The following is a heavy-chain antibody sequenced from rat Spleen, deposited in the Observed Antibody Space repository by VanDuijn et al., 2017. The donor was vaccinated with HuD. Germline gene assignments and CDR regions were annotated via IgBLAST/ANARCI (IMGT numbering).Heavy chain of an antibody. CDR1: GFTFSNYA. CDR2: ITNSGGST. D-gene: IGHD1-6*01. J-gene: IGHJ2*01. CDR3: TREVYYGSFDY. Sequence: EVQLVESGGGLVRPGRSLKLSCAASGFTFSNYAMAWVRQAPTKGLAWVASITNSGGSTYYRDSVKGRFTISRDNAKSTLYLQMDSLRSEDTATYYCTREVYYGSFDYWGQGVMVTVSS. V-gene: IGHV5-27*01.